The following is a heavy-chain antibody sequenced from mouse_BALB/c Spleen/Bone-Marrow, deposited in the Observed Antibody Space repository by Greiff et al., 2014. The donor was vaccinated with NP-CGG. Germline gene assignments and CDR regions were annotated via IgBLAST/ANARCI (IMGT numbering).Heavy chain of an antibody. V-gene: IGHV1S22*01. Sequence: LQQPGSELVRPGASVKLSCKASGYTFTSYWMHWVKQRPGQGLEWIGNIYPGSGSTNYDEKFESKATLTVDTSSSTAYMHHSSRTSEDSAFYYCGREVRRYAMECWGQRTPVTVS. J-gene: IGHJ4*01. CDR1: GYTFTSYW. CDR3: GREVRRYAMEC. D-gene: IGHD2-14*01. CDR2: IYPGSGST.